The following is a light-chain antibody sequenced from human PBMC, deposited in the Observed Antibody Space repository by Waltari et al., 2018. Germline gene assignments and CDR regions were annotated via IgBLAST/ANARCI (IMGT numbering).Light chain of an antibody. CDR1: QPILHTSNNETS. CDR2: WAS. Sequence: DVVMTQSPDSLTVSLGERATINCKSSQPILHTSNNETSVTWYQQKPGQPPRLLIYWASSRASGVPDRFSGSGSGTDFTLTISSLQAEDVAVYYCQQYYTTPYTFGQGTKLEIK. CDR3: QQYYTTPYT. V-gene: IGKV4-1*01. J-gene: IGKJ2*01.